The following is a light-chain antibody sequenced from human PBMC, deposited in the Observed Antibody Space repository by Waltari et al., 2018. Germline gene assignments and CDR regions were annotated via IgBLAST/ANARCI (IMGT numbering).Light chain of an antibody. CDR3: QVWDTSGNPSVA. Sequence: SYILTQPPSVSVAPGKTARITCGGNNIQSKRVEGYRQKPGQAPALVIYHDFDRPSGIPERFSGSSSGNTATLTISRVEVGDEADYFCQVWDTSGNPSVAFGGGTKLTVL. V-gene: IGLV3-21*03. CDR1: NIQSKR. J-gene: IGLJ2*01. CDR2: HDF.